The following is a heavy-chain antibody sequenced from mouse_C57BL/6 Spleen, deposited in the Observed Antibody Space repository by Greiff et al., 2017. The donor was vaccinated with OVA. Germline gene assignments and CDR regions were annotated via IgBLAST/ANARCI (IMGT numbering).Heavy chain of an antibody. J-gene: IGHJ1*03. V-gene: IGHV1-19*01. CDR1: GYTFTDYY. CDR3: ARGGGNYVYFDV. D-gene: IGHD2-1*01. Sequence: EVQLQESGPVLVKPGASVKMSCKASGYTFTDYYMNWVKQSHGKSLEWIGVINPYNGGTSYNQKFKGKATLTVDKSSSTAYMELNSLTSEDSAVYYCARGGGNYVYFDVWGTGTTVAVSS. CDR2: INPYNGGT.